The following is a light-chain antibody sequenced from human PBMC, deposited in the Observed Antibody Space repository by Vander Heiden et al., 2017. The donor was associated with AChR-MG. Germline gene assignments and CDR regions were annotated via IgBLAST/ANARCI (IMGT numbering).Light chain of an antibody. CDR3: QSADSSGTYVV. V-gene: IGLV3-25*03. CDR1: ALPKQY. CDR2: KDS. J-gene: IGLJ2*01. Sequence: YDPPPPPPVPVSPGQTARITCSGEALPKQYAYWYQQKPGQAPVLVIYKDSERPSGIPERFSGSSSGTTVTLTISGVQAEDEADYYCQSADSSGTYVVFGGGTKLTVL.